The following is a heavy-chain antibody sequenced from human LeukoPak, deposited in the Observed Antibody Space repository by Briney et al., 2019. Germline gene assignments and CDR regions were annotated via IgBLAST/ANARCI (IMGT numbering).Heavy chain of an antibody. Sequence: GGSLRLSCAASGFTFSSYSMNWVRQAPGKGLEWVSYISSSSSTIYYADSVKGRFTISRDNAKNSLYLQMNSLRAEDTAVYYCASPPLYCYCSGSYSRYWGQGTLVTVSS. D-gene: IGHD3-10*01. CDR3: ASPPLYCYCSGSYSRY. CDR1: GFTFSSYS. CDR2: ISSSSSTI. J-gene: IGHJ4*02. V-gene: IGHV3-48*01.